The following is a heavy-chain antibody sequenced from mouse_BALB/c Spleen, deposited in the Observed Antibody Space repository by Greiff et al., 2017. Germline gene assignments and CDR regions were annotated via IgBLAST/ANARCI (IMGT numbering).Heavy chain of an antibody. Sequence: DAGGGLVQPKGSLKLSCAASGFTFNTYAMNWVRQAPGKGLEWVARIRSKSNNYATYYADSVKDRFTISRDDSQSMLYLQMNNLKTEDTAMYYCVRQGWLHYAMDYWGQGTSVTVSS. D-gene: IGHD2-3*01. J-gene: IGHJ4*01. CDR1: GFTFNTYA. CDR2: IRSKSNNYAT. CDR3: VRQGWLHYAMDY. V-gene: IGHV10-1*02.